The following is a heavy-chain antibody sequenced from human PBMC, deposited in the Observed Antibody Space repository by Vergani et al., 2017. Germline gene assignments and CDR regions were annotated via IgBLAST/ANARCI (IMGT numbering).Heavy chain of an antibody. CDR2: IKQDGSEK. CDR1: GFTFSSYW. J-gene: IGHJ6*03. V-gene: IGHV3-7*01. D-gene: IGHD6-6*01. Sequence: EVQLVESGGGLVQPGGSLRLSCAASGFTFSSYWMSWVRPAPGKGLEWVANIKQDGSEKYYVESVKGRFTISRENAKNSLYLQMNSLRAEDTAVYYCARASSSSGYYYYYYMDVWGKGTTVTVSS. CDR3: ARASSSSGYYYYYYMDV.